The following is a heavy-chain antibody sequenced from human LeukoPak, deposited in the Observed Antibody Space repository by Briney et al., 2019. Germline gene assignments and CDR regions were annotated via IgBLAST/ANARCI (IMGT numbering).Heavy chain of an antibody. CDR1: GGSVNSGSYY. J-gene: IGHJ3*02. V-gene: IGHV4-61*01. CDR3: ARDYPSTGRAFDI. Sequence: PSETLSLTCTVSGGSVNSGSYYWSWIRQPPGKGLEWIGYIYYSGSTNYNLSLKSRVTISVDTSNNQFPLKLSSVTAADTAVYYCARDYPSTGRAFDIWGQGTMVTVSS. CDR2: IYYSGST. D-gene: IGHD1-1*01.